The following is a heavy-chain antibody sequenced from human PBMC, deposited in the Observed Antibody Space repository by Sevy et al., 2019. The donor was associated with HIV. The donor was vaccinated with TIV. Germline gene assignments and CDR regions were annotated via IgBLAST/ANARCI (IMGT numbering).Heavy chain of an antibody. Sequence: GGSLRLSYAASGFIFNDYNMIWVRQAPGKGLEWVSFIFSSSSWIYYADSVKGRFTISRDNTKNSLYLQMNSLRAEDTAVYYCTRDKTILEGRYGMDVWGQGTTVTVSS. CDR3: TRDKTILEGRYGMDV. CDR1: GFIFNDYN. V-gene: IGHV3-21*01. D-gene: IGHD3-3*01. J-gene: IGHJ6*02. CDR2: IFSSSSWI.